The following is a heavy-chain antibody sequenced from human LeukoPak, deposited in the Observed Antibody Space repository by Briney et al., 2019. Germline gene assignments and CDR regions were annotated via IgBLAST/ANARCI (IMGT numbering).Heavy chain of an antibody. CDR2: IKEEGRER. V-gene: IGHV3-7*01. D-gene: IGHD3-10*01. CDR3: ARDLLLDFGEVTLAFDY. CDR1: GSTPSSYE. J-gene: IGHJ4*02. Sequence: GGSLRLSCTLSGSTPSSYEMSWVRQAPGKGREWVAPIKEEGRERYYVDSVKGRFTISRDNAPNSLSPQMNSLRAEDTAVYYCARDLLLDFGEVTLAFDYWGLGTLVTVSS.